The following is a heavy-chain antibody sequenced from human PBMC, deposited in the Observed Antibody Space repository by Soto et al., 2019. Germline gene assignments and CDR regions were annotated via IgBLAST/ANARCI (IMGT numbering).Heavy chain of an antibody. Sequence: GGSLRLSCAASGFTFDDYAMHWVRQAPGKGLEWVSGISWNSGSIGYADSVKGRLTISRDNAKNSLYLQMNSLRAEDTALYYCAKSGGTIDYFYYFDYWGQGTLVTVSS. CDR2: ISWNSGSI. CDR3: AKSGGTIDYFYYFDY. D-gene: IGHD3-10*01. CDR1: GFTFDDYA. V-gene: IGHV3-9*01. J-gene: IGHJ4*02.